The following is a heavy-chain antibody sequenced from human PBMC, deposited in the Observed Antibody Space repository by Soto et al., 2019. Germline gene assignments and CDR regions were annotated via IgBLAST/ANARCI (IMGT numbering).Heavy chain of an antibody. V-gene: IGHV4-39*07. Sequence: SETLSLTCTVSAGSLNSSPYTWSWLRQPPGKGLEWIGCIYHSGSTYYNTSLKSRVTISVDRSKNQFSLKLSSVTAADTAVYYCARTPDIWGQGTMVTVSS. J-gene: IGHJ3*02. CDR1: AGSLNSSPYT. CDR3: ARTPDI. CDR2: IYHSGST.